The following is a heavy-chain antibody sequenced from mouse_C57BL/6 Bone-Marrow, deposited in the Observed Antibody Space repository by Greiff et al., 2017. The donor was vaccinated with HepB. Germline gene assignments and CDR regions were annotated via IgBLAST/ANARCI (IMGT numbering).Heavy chain of an antibody. CDR2: IWSGGST. J-gene: IGHJ3*01. CDR1: GFSLTSYG. V-gene: IGHV2-2*01. CDR3: ARSFTTVVGGAAY. D-gene: IGHD1-1*01. Sequence: VQLVESGPGLVQPSQSLSITCTVSGFSLTSYGVHWVRQSPGKGLEWLGVIWSGGSTDYNAAFISRLSISKDNSKSQVFFKMNSLQADDTAIYYCARSFTTVVGGAAYWGQGTLVTVSA.